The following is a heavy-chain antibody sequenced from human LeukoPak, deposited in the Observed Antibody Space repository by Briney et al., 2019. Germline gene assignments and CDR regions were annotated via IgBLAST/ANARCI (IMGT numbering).Heavy chain of an antibody. CDR1: GFTFSDYS. CDR2: ISSSSSYK. V-gene: IGHV3-21*01. CDR3: ARINDIDNSYHLDF. J-gene: IGHJ4*01. Sequence: GASLRLSCAASGFTFSDYSFNWVRQAPGKGLEWVSSISSSSSYKYYADSLKGRFTISRDNAKNSLYPQVNSLRAEDTAVYYCARINDIDNSYHLDFWGHGTLVTVSS. D-gene: IGHD2-15*01.